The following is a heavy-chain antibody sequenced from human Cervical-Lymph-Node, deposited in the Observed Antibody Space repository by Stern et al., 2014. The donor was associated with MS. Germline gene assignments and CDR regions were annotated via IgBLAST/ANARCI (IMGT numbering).Heavy chain of an antibody. J-gene: IGHJ4*02. Sequence: VQLVESGAEVKKPGASVKVSCKASGYTFTSYGISWVRQAPGQGLEWMGWLSAYNGNTNYAQKLQGRVTMTTDTSTSTAYMELRSVRSDDTAVYYCARDSGYSSSWYPWYFDYWGQGTLVTVSS. CDR1: GYTFTSYG. V-gene: IGHV1-18*01. CDR3: ARDSGYSSSWYPWYFDY. CDR2: LSAYNGNT. D-gene: IGHD6-13*01.